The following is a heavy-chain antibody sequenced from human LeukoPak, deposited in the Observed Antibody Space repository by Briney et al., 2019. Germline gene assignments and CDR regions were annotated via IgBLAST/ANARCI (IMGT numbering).Heavy chain of an antibody. CDR2: IWYDGSNK. CDR1: GFNFFTYG. D-gene: IGHD3-10*01. CDR3: SRVTRAFGALDY. Sequence: PGGSLRLSCTASGFNFFTYGMNWVRQAPGKGLEWVAVIWYDGSNKYYADSVKGRFTISRDNSKSTLSLQMNSLRAEDTAVYYCSRVTRAFGALDYWGQGTLVTVSS. J-gene: IGHJ4*02. V-gene: IGHV3-33*01.